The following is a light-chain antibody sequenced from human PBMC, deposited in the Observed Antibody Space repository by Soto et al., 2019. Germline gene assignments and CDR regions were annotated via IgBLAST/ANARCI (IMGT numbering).Light chain of an antibody. CDR2: KAS. Sequence: DIQMTQSPSTLPASVGDRVTITCRANQSISTWLAWYQQKPGKAPNLLIYKASRLETGVPSRFSGSGSGTEFTLTINVLQPDDFATYYCQQYNSYSPLTFGGGTKVEIK. J-gene: IGKJ4*01. CDR1: QSISTW. CDR3: QQYNSYSPLT. V-gene: IGKV1-5*03.